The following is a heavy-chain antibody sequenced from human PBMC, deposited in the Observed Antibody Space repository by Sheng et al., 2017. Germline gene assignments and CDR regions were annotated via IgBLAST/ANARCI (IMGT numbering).Heavy chain of an antibody. CDR2: VNWDSGDT. CDR3: AKDRGASVVVTGAFDM. V-gene: IGHV3-9*03. Sequence: EVQLVESGGGLVQPGTSLRLSCAASGFTFDDYAMHWVRQAPGKGLEWVSGVNWDSGDTAYADSVKGRFTISRDNAKNSLYLQMNSLKTEDMALYYCAKDRGASVVVTGAFDMWGQGTMVTVSS. CDR1: GFTFDDYA. D-gene: IGHD2-15*01. J-gene: IGHJ3*02.